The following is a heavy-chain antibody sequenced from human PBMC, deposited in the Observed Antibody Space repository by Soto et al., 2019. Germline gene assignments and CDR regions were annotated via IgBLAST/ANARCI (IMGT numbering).Heavy chain of an antibody. Sequence: PSETLSLTCTVSGGSINRGDYDWSWIRQPPGKGLEWIGYIHYSGSTYYNPSLMSRVTISEGTSMNQFSLKLSSVTAADTAVYYCARVPADSSGFRYFQHWGQGTLVTVSS. CDR3: ARVPADSSGFRYFQH. D-gene: IGHD3-22*01. V-gene: IGHV4-30-4*01. J-gene: IGHJ1*01. CDR1: GGSINRGDYD. CDR2: IHYSGST.